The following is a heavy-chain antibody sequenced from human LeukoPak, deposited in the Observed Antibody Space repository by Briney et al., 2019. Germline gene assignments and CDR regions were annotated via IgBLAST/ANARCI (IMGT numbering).Heavy chain of an antibody. V-gene: IGHV3-30*04. CDR2: RSYDGGNK. CDR1: GFTFSSYA. J-gene: IGHJ4*01. Sequence: PGGSLRLSCAASGFTFSSYAIHWVRQAPGKGLEWVAVRSYDGGNKYYADSVKGRFTISRDNSKKTLYLQMNSLRAEDTAVYYCARGWDTAMYFDYWGHGTLVTVSS. D-gene: IGHD5-18*01. CDR3: ARGWDTAMYFDY.